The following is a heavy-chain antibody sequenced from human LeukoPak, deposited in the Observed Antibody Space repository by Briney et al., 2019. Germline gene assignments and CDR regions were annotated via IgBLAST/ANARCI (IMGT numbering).Heavy chain of an antibody. Sequence: GGSLRLSCAASGFTFSSFATSWVRQAPGKGLEWVSTISGSGGSTNYADSVKGRFTFSRDNSKNTLYLQMNSLRAEDTAVYYCAKAPPHSSGWYVFDYWGQGTLVTVSS. D-gene: IGHD6-19*01. J-gene: IGHJ4*02. CDR3: AKAPPHSSGWYVFDY. CDR1: GFTFSSFA. V-gene: IGHV3-23*01. CDR2: ISGSGGST.